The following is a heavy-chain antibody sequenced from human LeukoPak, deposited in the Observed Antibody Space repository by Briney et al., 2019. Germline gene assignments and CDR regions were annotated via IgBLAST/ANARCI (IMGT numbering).Heavy chain of an antibody. V-gene: IGHV3-11*06. CDR3: ARVTSSGWNFDY. D-gene: IGHD6-19*01. CDR1: GFTLSDYY. CDR2: ISSSSYT. Sequence: PGGSLRLSCAASGFTLSDYYMSWIRQAPGKGLEWVSYISSSSYTNYADSVQGRFTISRGNAKNSLYLQMNSLRAEDTAVYYCARVTSSGWNFDYWGQGTLVTVSS. J-gene: IGHJ4*02.